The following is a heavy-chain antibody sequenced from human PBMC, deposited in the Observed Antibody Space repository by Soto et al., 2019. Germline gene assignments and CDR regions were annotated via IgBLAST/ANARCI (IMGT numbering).Heavy chain of an antibody. V-gene: IGHV3-23*01. D-gene: IGHD2-15*01. Sequence: EVQLLESGGGLVQPGGSLRLSCAASGFTFSSYAMSWVRQAPGKGLEWVSAISGSGGSTYYADSVKGQFTISRDNSKNKLYLQMNSLRAEDTAVYYGAIQDIVVVVAATRCFDYGGQGTLVTVSS. J-gene: IGHJ4*02. CDR2: ISGSGGST. CDR3: AIQDIVVVVAATRCFDY. CDR1: GFTFSSYA.